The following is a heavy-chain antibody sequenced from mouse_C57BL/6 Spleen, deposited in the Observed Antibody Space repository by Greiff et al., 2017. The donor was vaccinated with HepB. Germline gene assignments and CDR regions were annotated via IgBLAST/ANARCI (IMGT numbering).Heavy chain of an antibody. CDR3: AGSIYYGYDVGAMDY. V-gene: IGHV1-82*01. CDR1: GYAFSSSW. CDR2: IYPGDGDT. Sequence: QVQLQQSGPELVKPGASVKISCKASGYAFSSSWMNWVKQRPGKGLEWIGRIYPGDGDTNYNGKFKGKATLTADKSSSTAYMQLSSLTSEDSAVYVCAGSIYYGYDVGAMDYWGQGTSVTVSS. J-gene: IGHJ4*01. D-gene: IGHD2-2*01.